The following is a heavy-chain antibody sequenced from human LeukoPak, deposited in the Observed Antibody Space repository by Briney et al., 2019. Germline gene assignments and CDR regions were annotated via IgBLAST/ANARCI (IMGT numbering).Heavy chain of an antibody. J-gene: IGHJ4*02. CDR1: GFTFSSYW. D-gene: IGHD3-22*01. V-gene: IGHV3-30-3*01. CDR3: AREGSYYYDSSGFGLGFLEYYFDY. Sequence: GGSLRLSCAASGFTFSSYWMSWVRQAPGKGLEWVAVISYDGSNKYYADSVKGRFTISRDNSKNTLYLQMNSLRAEDTAVYYCAREGSYYYDSSGFGLGFLEYYFDYWGQGTLVTVSS. CDR2: ISYDGSNK.